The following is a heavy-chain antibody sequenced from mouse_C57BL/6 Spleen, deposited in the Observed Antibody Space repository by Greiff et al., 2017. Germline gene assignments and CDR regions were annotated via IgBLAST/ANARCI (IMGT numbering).Heavy chain of an antibody. J-gene: IGHJ3*01. CDR1: GYTFTSYW. D-gene: IGHD2-1*01. CDR3: ARPSIYYGNEAWFAY. Sequence: QVQLQQPGAELVKPGASVKLSCKASGYTFTSYWMQWVKQRPGQGLEWIGEIDPSDSYTNYNQKFKGKATLTVDTSSSTAYMQLSSLTSEDSAVYYCARPSIYYGNEAWFAYWGQGTLVTVSA. CDR2: IDPSDSYT. V-gene: IGHV1-50*01.